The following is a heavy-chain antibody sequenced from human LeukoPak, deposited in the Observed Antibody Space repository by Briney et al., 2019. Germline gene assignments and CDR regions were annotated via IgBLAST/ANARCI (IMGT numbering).Heavy chain of an antibody. V-gene: IGHV3-23*01. Sequence: GGSQRLSCAGSGFPFSSHGMNWVRQAPGKGLEWVSGISPGGGPTYYADSVRGRFSISRDDLKNTLYLQMTNLRAEDTAVYYCAKDGAWLRFDDWGQGILVTVSS. CDR2: ISPGGGPT. D-gene: IGHD5-12*01. CDR1: GFPFSSHG. CDR3: AKDGAWLRFDD. J-gene: IGHJ4*02.